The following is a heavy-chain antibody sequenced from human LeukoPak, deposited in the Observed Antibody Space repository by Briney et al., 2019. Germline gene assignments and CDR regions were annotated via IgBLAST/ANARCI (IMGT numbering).Heavy chain of an antibody. CDR1: GFIFSKYW. CDR3: ARTSSGGSFPDY. Sequence: GGSLRLSCAASGFIFSKYWMTWVRQAPGKGLEWVANIKRDGSVIHYVDSVKGRFTISRDNAKNSLYLQMDSLRAEDTAVYYCARTSSGGSFPDYWGQGTLVTVSS. J-gene: IGHJ4*02. D-gene: IGHD2-15*01. CDR2: IKRDGSVI. V-gene: IGHV3-7*01.